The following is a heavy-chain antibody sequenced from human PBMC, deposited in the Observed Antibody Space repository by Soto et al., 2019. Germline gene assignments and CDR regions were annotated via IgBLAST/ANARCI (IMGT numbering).Heavy chain of an antibody. CDR1: GYTFTSYW. D-gene: IGHD6-13*01. CDR2: IYPGDSDT. J-gene: IGHJ6*02. CDR3: ARTAAAGKYYYGMDV. V-gene: IGHV5-51*01. Sequence: GESLKISCRGSGYTFTSYWIGWVRQMPGKGLECMGIIYPGDSDTRYSPSFQGQVTISADKSISTAYLQWSSLKASDTAMYYCARTAAAGKYYYGMDVWGQGTTVTVSS.